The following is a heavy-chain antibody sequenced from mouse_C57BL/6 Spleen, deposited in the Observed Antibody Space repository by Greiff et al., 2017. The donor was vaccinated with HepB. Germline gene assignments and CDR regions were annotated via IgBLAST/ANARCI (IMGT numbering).Heavy chain of an antibody. J-gene: IGHJ3*01. CDR2: IDPETGGT. V-gene: IGHV1-15*01. D-gene: IGHD4-1*01. CDR3: TRSLTGPWFAY. CDR1: GYTFTDYE. Sequence: QVQLQQSGAELVRPGASVTLSCKASGYTFTDYEMHWVKQTPVHGLEWIGAIDPETGGTAYNQKFKGKAILTADKSSSTAYMELRSLTSEDSAVYYCTRSLTGPWFAYWGQGTLVTVSA.